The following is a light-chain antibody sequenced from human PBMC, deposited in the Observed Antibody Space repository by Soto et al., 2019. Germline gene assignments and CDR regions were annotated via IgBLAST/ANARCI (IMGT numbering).Light chain of an antibody. CDR2: DNQ. CDR3: GTWDSSLTIGVI. Sequence: QSVLTQPPSVSAAPGQKVSISCSGCSSNVGKNFVSWYQHVPGKAPKLLIYDNQKRPSGIPDRFSASKSGTLATLDITGLQTGDEADYYCGTWDSSLTIGVIFGGGTKLAVL. V-gene: IGLV1-51*01. CDR1: SSNVGKNF. J-gene: IGLJ2*01.